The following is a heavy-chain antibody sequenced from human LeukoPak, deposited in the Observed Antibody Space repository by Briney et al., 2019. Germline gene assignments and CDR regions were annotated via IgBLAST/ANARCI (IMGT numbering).Heavy chain of an antibody. D-gene: IGHD3-16*01. V-gene: IGHV3-23*01. CDR3: AKDGSWGDYYFYFYMDV. CDR2: ISGSGYHT. Sequence: QSGGSLRLSCEASGSGFTFGNFALSWVRQAPGKGLEWVSGISGSGYHTYYADSVKGRFTISRDNSKNTLYIEMNSLRAEDTAVYYCAKDGSWGDYYFYFYMDVWGKGTTVTVSS. CDR1: GSGFTFGNFA. J-gene: IGHJ6*03.